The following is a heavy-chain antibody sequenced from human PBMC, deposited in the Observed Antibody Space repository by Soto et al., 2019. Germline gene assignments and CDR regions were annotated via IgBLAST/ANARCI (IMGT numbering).Heavy chain of an antibody. Sequence: GESLRLSCAASGFTFSDHYMNWVRQAPGKGLEWVGRTRNKANSYTTEYAASVKSRFTISRDDSKNSLYRQMNSLKTEDQAVYYWARAGGGEPLRGDDVDIWGQGTMVTVSS. CDR3: ARAGGGEPLRGDDVDI. V-gene: IGHV3-72*01. CDR2: TRNKANSYTT. D-gene: IGHD7-27*01. J-gene: IGHJ3*02. CDR1: GFTFSDHY.